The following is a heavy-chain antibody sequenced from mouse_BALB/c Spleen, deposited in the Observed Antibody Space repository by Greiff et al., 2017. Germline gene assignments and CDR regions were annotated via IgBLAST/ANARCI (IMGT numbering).Heavy chain of an antibody. Sequence: VHLVESGAGLVKPGASVKLSCKASGYTFTEYIIHWVKQRSGQGLEWIGWFYPGSGSIKYNEKFKDKATLTADKSSSTVYMELSRLTSEDSAVYFCARHGSTMITTAWFAYWGQGTLVTVSA. CDR1: GYTFTEYI. V-gene: IGHV1-62-2*01. D-gene: IGHD2-4*01. J-gene: IGHJ3*01. CDR3: ARHGSTMITTAWFAY. CDR2: FYPGSGSI.